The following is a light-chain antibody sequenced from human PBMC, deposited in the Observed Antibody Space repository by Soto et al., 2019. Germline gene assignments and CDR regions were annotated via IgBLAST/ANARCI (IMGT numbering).Light chain of an antibody. V-gene: IGKV3D-15*01. Sequence: EIVMTQSPATLYVSPGERATLSCRASQSVSSNFAWYQQRPAQAPRLLIYDVSTRATGVPTRFSGSGSGTEFTLTISSLQSEDFAVYYCKQYHDWPLTFGGGTRVEIK. CDR3: KQYHDWPLT. CDR1: QSVSSN. J-gene: IGKJ4*01. CDR2: DVS.